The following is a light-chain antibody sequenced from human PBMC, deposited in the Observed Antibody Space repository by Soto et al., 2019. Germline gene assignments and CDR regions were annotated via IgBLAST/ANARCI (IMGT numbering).Light chain of an antibody. Sequence: VLTQSPSASESPGQRVTISCSGSSSNVGSNAVNWYQQLPGTAPTLLIYSNNERLSGVPDRFSGSKSGTSASLAISGLQSEDEADYYCATWDDSLNGYVFGTGTKVTVL. CDR1: SSNVGSNA. CDR2: SNN. V-gene: IGLV1-44*01. CDR3: ATWDDSLNGYV. J-gene: IGLJ1*01.